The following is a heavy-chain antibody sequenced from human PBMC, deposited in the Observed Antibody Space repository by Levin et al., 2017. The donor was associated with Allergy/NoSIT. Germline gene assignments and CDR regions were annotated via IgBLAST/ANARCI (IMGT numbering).Heavy chain of an antibody. V-gene: IGHV3-9*01. CDR1: GFTFDDYA. J-gene: IGHJ4*02. CDR3: AKGIGSSWPNLCVY. D-gene: IGHD6-13*01. Sequence: GGSLRLSCAASGFTFDDYAMHWVRQAPGKGLEWVSGISWNSGSIGYADSVKGRFTISRDNAKNSLYLQMNSLRAEDTALYYCAKGIGSSWPNLCVYWGQGTLVTVSS. CDR2: ISWNSGSI.